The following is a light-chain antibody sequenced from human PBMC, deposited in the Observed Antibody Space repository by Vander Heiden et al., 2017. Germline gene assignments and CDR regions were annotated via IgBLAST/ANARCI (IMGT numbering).Light chain of an antibody. V-gene: IGKV3-15*01. Sequence: EIVMTPSPVTLSVSPGERATLSCRASQSVSSNLAWYQQKPGQAPRLLIYGASTRATGIPARFSGSGSGTEFTLTISSLQSEDFAVYYCQQYNNWPLTFGGGTKVEIK. CDR1: QSVSSN. CDR2: GAS. CDR3: QQYNNWPLT. J-gene: IGKJ4*01.